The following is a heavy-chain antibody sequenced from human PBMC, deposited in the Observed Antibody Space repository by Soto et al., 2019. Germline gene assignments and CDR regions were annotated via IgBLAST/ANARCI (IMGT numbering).Heavy chain of an antibody. CDR3: TTLTTVTLYYFDY. J-gene: IGHJ4*01. Sequence: GGSLRLSCAASGFTFSNAWMSWVRQAPGKGLEWVGRIKSKTDGGTTDYAAPGKGRFTISRDDSKNTLYLQMNSLKTEDTAVYYCTTLTTVTLYYFDYWGQGTLVTVSS. D-gene: IGHD4-4*01. CDR1: GFTFSNAW. CDR2: IKSKTDGGTT. V-gene: IGHV3-15*01.